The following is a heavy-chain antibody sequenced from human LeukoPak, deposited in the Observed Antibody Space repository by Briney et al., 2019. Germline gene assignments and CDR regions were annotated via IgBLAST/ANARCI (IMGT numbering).Heavy chain of an antibody. D-gene: IGHD5-24*01. J-gene: IGHJ4*02. CDR1: GFTFSDYY. CDR2: ITSSSTSST. V-gene: IGHV3-11*06. CDR3: ARGGDESGFNPIDY. Sequence: GGSLRLSCAATGFTFSDYYVSWIRQAPGKGLEWVSYITSSSTSSTNYADSVKGRFTISRDNAKSSLYLQMNSLRAEDTAVYFCARGGDESGFNPIDYWGQGTLVTVSS.